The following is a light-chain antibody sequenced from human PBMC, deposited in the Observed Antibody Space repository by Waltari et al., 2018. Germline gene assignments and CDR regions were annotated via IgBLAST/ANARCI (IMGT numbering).Light chain of an antibody. CDR2: DFG. Sequence: QSALTQPASVSGSPGQSITISCTGTSSDVGGYNYVSWYQQHPGKAPKLMIYDFGKRPSGVSNPFSGSKSGNTASLTISGLQAEDEADYYCSSYTSSSTLAFGGGTKLTVL. CDR1: SSDVGGYNY. J-gene: IGLJ3*02. CDR3: SSYTSSSTLA. V-gene: IGLV2-14*03.